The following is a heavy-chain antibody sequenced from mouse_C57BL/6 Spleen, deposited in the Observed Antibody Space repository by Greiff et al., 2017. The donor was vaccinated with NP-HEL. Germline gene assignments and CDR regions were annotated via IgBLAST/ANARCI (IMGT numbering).Heavy chain of an antibody. D-gene: IGHD1-1*01. J-gene: IGHJ1*03. V-gene: IGHV1-26*01. CDR3: ARMASLRSWYFEV. CDR2: INPNNGGT. CDR1: GYTFTDYY. Sequence: EVQLQQSGPELVKPGASVKISCKASGYTFTDYYMNWVKQSHGKSLEWIGDINPNNGGTSYNQKFKGKATLTVDKSSSTAYMELRSLTSEDSAVYYCARMASLRSWYFEVWGTGTTVTVSS.